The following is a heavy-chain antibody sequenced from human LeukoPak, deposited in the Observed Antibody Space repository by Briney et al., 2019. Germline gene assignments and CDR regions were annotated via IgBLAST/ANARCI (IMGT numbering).Heavy chain of an antibody. CDR1: GGSISSSRYY. Sequence: SETLSLTCTVSGGSISSSRYYWAWICQSPGKGLEWIGSIYYSGSTYYNPSLKSRVTISVDTSKNQFSLKLSSVTAADTAVYYCARAGRYYGSGSYWDNWFDPWGQGTLVTVSS. D-gene: IGHD3-10*01. CDR2: IYYSGST. CDR3: ARAGRYYGSGSYWDNWFDP. J-gene: IGHJ5*02. V-gene: IGHV4-39*07.